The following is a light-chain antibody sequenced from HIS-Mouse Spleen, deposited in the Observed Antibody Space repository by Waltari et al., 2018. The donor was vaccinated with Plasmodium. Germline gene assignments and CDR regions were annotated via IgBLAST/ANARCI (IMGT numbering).Light chain of an antibody. CDR2: DVI. CDR1: SSDVGGYNY. CDR3: CSYAGSYTLV. Sequence: QSALTQPRSVSGSPGQSFTISCTGTSSDVGGYNYVSWYQQHPGKAPKLMIYDVIKLPSGVPDRFSGSKSGNTASLTISGLQAEDEADYYCCSYAGSYTLVFGGGTKLTVL. V-gene: IGLV2-11*01. J-gene: IGLJ2*01.